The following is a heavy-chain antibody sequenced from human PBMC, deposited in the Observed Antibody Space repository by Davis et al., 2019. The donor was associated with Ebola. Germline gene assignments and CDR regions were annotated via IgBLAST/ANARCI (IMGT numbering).Heavy chain of an antibody. CDR3: ARDGYCSSTSCYYYYGMDV. D-gene: IGHD2-2*03. CDR2: IIPIFGTA. V-gene: IGHV1-69*06. CDR1: GGTFSSYA. J-gene: IGHJ6*02. Sequence: AASVKVSCKASGGTFSSYAISWVRQAPGQGLEWMGGIIPIFGTANYAQKFQGRVTITADKSTSTAYMELSSLRSEDTAVYYCARDGYCSSTSCYYYYGMDVWGQGTTVTVSS.